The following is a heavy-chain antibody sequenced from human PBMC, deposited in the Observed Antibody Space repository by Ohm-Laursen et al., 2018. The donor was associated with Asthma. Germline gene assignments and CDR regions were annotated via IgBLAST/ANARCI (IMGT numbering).Heavy chain of an antibody. V-gene: IGHV3-30*18. Sequence: SLRLSCAAFGITFSSYGMHWVRQAPGKGLEWVAVISYDGSNKYYADSVKGRFTISRDNSKNTLYLQMNSLRVEDTAVYYCAKDLYYSSSWDYYYYGMDVWGQGTTVTVSS. D-gene: IGHD6-13*01. J-gene: IGHJ6*02. CDR2: ISYDGSNK. CDR3: AKDLYYSSSWDYYYYGMDV. CDR1: GITFSSYG.